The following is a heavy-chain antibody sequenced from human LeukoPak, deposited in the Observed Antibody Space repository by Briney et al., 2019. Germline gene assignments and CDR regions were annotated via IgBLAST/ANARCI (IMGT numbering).Heavy chain of an antibody. J-gene: IGHJ4*02. V-gene: IGHV5-51*01. CDR2: FYPGDSDT. Sequence: GESPHISCKCSGYSFICYWIGWVRQMPGKGVEWMGFFYPGDSDTRYSPSFQGQVTISAHKSIRTAYLQWSSLKASDTAMYYCATGDCSSTSCPFDYWGEGTLVSASS. CDR1: GYSFICYW. D-gene: IGHD2-2*01. CDR3: ATGDCSSTSCPFDY.